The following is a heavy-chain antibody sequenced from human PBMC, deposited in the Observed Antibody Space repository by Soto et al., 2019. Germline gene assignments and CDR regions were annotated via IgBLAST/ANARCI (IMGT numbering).Heavy chain of an antibody. D-gene: IGHD3-10*01. Sequence: SVKVSCKASGFTFTNSAVQWVRQARGQRLEWVGWIVVGSGNTNYAQKFQERVTFTRDMSTSTAYMELSSLRSEDTAVYYCAAPPYYSGSGHYFYYGMDVWGQGTTVTVSS. V-gene: IGHV1-58*01. J-gene: IGHJ6*02. CDR3: AAPPYYSGSGHYFYYGMDV. CDR2: IVVGSGNT. CDR1: GFTFTNSA.